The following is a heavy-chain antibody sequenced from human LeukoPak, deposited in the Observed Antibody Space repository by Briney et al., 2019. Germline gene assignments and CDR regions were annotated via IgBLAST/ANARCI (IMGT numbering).Heavy chain of an antibody. CDR2: FDPEDGET. Sequence: ASVKVSCKVSGYTLTELSMHWVRQAPGKGPEWMGGFDPEDGETIYAQKFQGRVTMTEDTSTDTAYMELSSLRAEDTALYYCAKDREWELLAYGNFDYWGQGTLVTVSS. J-gene: IGHJ4*02. V-gene: IGHV1-24*01. D-gene: IGHD1-26*01. CDR3: AKDREWELLAYGNFDY. CDR1: GYTLTELS.